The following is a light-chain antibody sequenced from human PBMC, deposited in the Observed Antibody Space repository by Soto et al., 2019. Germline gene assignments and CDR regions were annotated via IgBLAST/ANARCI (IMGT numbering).Light chain of an antibody. V-gene: IGLV1-40*01. CDR3: QSFDTRLNSVV. CDR1: SSNIGAGYD. Sequence: QSVVTQPPSVSGAPGQRVTISCTGSSSNIGAGYDVHWYQQFPGTAPKLLIYDNNNQPSGVTDRFSGSKSGTSDSLAITGLQADDEADYYCQSFDTRLNSVVFGGGTKLTVL. CDR2: DNN. J-gene: IGLJ2*01.